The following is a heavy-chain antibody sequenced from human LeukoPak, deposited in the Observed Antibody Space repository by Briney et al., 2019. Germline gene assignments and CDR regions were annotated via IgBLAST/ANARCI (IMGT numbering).Heavy chain of an antibody. CDR3: ARSLRRYYYDSSGYYGNFDY. V-gene: IGHV3-48*03. Sequence: GGSLRLSCAASGFTFSSYEMNWVRQAPGKGLEWVSYISGSGYTIYYADSVKGRFTISRDNAKNSLYVQMNSLRAEDTAVYYWARSLRRYYYDSSGYYGNFDYWGQGTLVTVSS. J-gene: IGHJ4*02. D-gene: IGHD3-22*01. CDR1: GFTFSSYE. CDR2: ISGSGYTI.